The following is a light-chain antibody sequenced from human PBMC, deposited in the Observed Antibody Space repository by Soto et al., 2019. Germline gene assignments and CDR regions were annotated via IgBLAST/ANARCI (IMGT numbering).Light chain of an antibody. Sequence: EIVLTQSPATLSLSPGERATLSCRASQSVSSYLAWYQQKPGQAPRLLIYDASNRATGIPARFCGSGSGTGFTLAITSLEPEDFAVYYCQERSNWPPVLTFGGGTKVEIK. CDR1: QSVSSY. CDR3: QERSNWPPVLT. CDR2: DAS. V-gene: IGKV3-11*01. J-gene: IGKJ4*01.